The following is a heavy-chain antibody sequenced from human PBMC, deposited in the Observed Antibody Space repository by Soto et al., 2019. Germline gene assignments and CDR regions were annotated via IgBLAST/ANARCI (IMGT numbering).Heavy chain of an antibody. CDR2: ISCHSGSI. CDR1: GFTFDDYA. V-gene: IGHV3-9*01. CDR3: AKDLRFKAPYYYYYGMDV. J-gene: IGHJ6*02. D-gene: IGHD3-3*01. Sequence: EVQLVESGGGLVQPGRSLRLSCAASGFTFDDYAMHWVRQAPGKGLEWVSGISCHSGSIGYADSVKGRFTISRDNAKNSLYRQMNSLRAEETALYYCAKDLRFKAPYYYYYGMDVWGQGTTVTVSS.